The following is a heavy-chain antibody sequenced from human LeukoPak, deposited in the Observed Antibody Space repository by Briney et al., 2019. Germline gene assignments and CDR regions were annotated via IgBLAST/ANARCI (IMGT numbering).Heavy chain of an antibody. J-gene: IGHJ3*02. CDR1: GGSISSGGYY. CDR2: IYYSGIT. D-gene: IGHD3-3*01. V-gene: IGHV4-31*03. CDR3: ARGADVLRFLEWLFSAFDI. Sequence: SQTLSLTCTVSGGSISSGGYYWSWIRQHRGKGLEWIGYIYYSGITFYIPSLKSRVTISVDTSKTQFSLKLSSVTAADTAVYYCARGADVLRFLEWLFSAFDIWGQGTMVTVSS.